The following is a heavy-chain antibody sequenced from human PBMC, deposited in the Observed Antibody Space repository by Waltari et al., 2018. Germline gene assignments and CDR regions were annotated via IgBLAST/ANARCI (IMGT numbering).Heavy chain of an antibody. CDR1: GGSISSGGYY. J-gene: IGHJ2*01. CDR3: ARADSGYDLTSGYFDL. D-gene: IGHD5-12*01. Sequence: QVQLQESGPGLVKPSQTLSLTCTVSGGSISSGGYYWSWIRQHPGKGLEWIGYIYYSGSTNYKPSLKSRVTISVDTSKNQFSLKLSSVTAADTAVYYCARADSGYDLTSGYFDLWGRGTMVTVSS. CDR2: IYYSGST. V-gene: IGHV4-31*03.